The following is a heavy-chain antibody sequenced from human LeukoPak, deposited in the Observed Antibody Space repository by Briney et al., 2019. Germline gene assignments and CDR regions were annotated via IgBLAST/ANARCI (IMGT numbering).Heavy chain of an antibody. J-gene: IGHJ4*02. CDR2: ISWNSGSI. Sequence: HPGRSLRLSCAASGFTFDDYAMHWVRHAPGKGLEWVSGISWNSGSIGYADSVKGRFTISRDNAKNSLYLQMNSLRAEDTALYYCAKDEGGLDYWGQGTLVTVSS. D-gene: IGHD3-16*01. CDR1: GFTFDDYA. CDR3: AKDEGGLDY. V-gene: IGHV3-9*01.